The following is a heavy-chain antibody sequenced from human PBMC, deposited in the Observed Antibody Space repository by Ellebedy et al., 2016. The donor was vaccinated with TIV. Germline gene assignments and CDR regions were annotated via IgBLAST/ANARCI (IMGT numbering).Heavy chain of an antibody. CDR1: GFTFSGSA. V-gene: IGHV3-73*01. D-gene: IGHD2-8*01. Sequence: GESLKISCAASGFTFSGSAMHWVRQASGKGLEWVGRIRSKANSYATAYAASVKGRFTISRDDSKNTAYLQMNSLKTEDTAVYYCTSIEYCTNGVCYTRRGKLQPWGQGTLVTVSS. CDR2: IRSKANSYAT. J-gene: IGHJ5*02. CDR3: TSIEYCTNGVCYTRRGKLQP.